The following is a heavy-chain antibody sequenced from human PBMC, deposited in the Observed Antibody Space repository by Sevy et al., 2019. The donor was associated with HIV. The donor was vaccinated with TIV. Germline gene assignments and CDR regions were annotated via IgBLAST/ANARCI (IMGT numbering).Heavy chain of an antibody. Sequence: SETLSLTCTVSGGSISSYYWSWIRQPPGKGLEWIGYIYYSGSTNYNPSLKSRVTISVDTSKNQFSLKLSSVTAAGTAVYYCAGVGYCSGGSCYSGLYNYWGQGTLVTVSS. CDR1: GGSISSYY. CDR3: AGVGYCSGGSCYSGLYNY. D-gene: IGHD2-15*01. J-gene: IGHJ4*02. CDR2: IYYSGST. V-gene: IGHV4-59*01.